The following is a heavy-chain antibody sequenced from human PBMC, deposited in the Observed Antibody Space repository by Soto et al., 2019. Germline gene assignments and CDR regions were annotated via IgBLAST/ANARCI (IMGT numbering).Heavy chain of an antibody. CDR3: ARNRRDYGDYVGVYYYYGMDV. D-gene: IGHD4-17*01. V-gene: IGHV1-24*01. Sequence: ASVKVSCKVSGYTLTELSMHWVRQAPGKGLEWMGGFDPEDGETIYAQKFQGRVTMTEDTSTDTAYMELSSLRSEDTAVYYCARNRRDYGDYVGVYYYYGMDVWGQGTTVTVSS. CDR2: FDPEDGET. CDR1: GYTLTELS. J-gene: IGHJ6*02.